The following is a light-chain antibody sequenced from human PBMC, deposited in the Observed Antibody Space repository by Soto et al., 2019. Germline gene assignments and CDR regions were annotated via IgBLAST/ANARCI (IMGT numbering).Light chain of an antibody. Sequence: QSALTQPPSASGSPGQSVTISCTGTKNDIGVYDFVSWYQHHPGKAPRLIIYEVVQRPSGVPDRFSGSKSGNTASLTVSGLQAADEGDYFCKSYAGINTYVFGSGTKLPVL. V-gene: IGLV2-8*01. J-gene: IGLJ1*01. CDR1: KNDIGVYDF. CDR2: EVV. CDR3: KSYAGINTYV.